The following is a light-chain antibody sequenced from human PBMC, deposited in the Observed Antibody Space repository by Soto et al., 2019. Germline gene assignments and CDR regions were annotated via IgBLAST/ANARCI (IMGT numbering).Light chain of an antibody. J-gene: IGKJ4*01. CDR3: QQSHSAPLT. V-gene: IGKV1-39*01. CDR2: AAS. CDR1: QSISSH. Sequence: QMTQSPSSLFASVGDRATITCGASQSISSHLNWYQQKVGQTPRLLIYAASTLQSEVPPRFSGSGSGTEFTLTISGLQREDFATYYCQQSHSAPLTFGGGTKIQI.